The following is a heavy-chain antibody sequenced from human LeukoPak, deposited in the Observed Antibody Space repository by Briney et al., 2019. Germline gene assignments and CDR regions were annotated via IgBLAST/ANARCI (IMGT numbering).Heavy chain of an antibody. J-gene: IGHJ6*02. V-gene: IGHV1-58*01. CDR3: AAVIQLWSHYYYGMDV. D-gene: IGHD5-18*01. CDR2: IVVGSGNT. CDR1: GFTFTSSA. Sequence: LVNVSCKASGFTFTSSAVQWVRQARGQRLEWIGWIVVGSGNTNYAQKFQERVAITRDMSTSTAYMELSSLRSEDTAVYYCAAVIQLWSHYYYGMDVWGQGTTVTVSS.